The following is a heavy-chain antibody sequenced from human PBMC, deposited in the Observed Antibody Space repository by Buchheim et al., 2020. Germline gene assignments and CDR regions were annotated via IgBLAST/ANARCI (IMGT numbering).Heavy chain of an antibody. D-gene: IGHD2-2*01. V-gene: IGHV4-39*07. CDR3: ARDTYAYAWFFY. J-gene: IGHJ4*02. Sequence: QLQLQESGPGLVKPSETLSLTCTVFGGSIGSSSYYWGWVRQLPGKGLEWIGSISHSGNTYYNPSLKSRVTISAATSKTQLSLRMGSVTAADTAVYYCARDTYAYAWFFYWGQGTL. CDR2: ISHSGNT. CDR1: GGSIGSSSYY.